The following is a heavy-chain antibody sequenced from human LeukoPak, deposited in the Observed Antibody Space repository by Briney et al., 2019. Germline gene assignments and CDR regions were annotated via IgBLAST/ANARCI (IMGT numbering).Heavy chain of an antibody. V-gene: IGHV3-74*01. D-gene: IGHD3-10*01. CDR3: AKDKSYGSGSYQFDF. Sequence: GGSLRLSCAASGFTFKSYWMHWVRHAPGKGLVWVSCINSDGSSTSYADSVKGRFTISRDNAKNTLYLQMSSLRADDTAVYYCAKDKSYGSGSYQFDFWGQGTLVTVSS. J-gene: IGHJ4*02. CDR1: GFTFKSYW. CDR2: INSDGSST.